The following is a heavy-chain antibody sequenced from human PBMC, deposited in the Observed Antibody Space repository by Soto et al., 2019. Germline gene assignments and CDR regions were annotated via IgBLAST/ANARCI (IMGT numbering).Heavy chain of an antibody. CDR1: GFTFSSYA. J-gene: IGHJ4*02. D-gene: IGHD6-13*01. V-gene: IGHV3-23*01. CDR3: AGPRKGGVSSSWYYFDY. Sequence: PGGSLRLSCAASGFTFSSYAMSWVRQAPGKGLEWVSAISGSGGSTYYADSVKGRFTISRDNSKNTLYLQMNSLRAEDTAVYYCAGPRKGGVSSSWYYFDYWGQGTLVTVSS. CDR2: ISGSGGST.